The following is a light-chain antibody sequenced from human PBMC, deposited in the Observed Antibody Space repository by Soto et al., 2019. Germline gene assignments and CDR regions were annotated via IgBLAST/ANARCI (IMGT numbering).Light chain of an antibody. CDR1: STDANDYNY. CDR3: SSYVGDNKVV. Sequence: QSALTQPPSASGSPGQSVTISCTGASTDANDYNYVSWYQQYPGKAPKLIIYEVIRRPSVVPDRFSGSKTGNTASLTVSGLQAEDEANYYCSSYVGDNKVVFGVGTKLTVL. V-gene: IGLV2-8*01. J-gene: IGLJ2*01. CDR2: EVI.